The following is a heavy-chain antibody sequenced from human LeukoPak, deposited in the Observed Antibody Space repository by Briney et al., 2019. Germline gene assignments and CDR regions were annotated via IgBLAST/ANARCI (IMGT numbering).Heavy chain of an antibody. Sequence: ASVKVSCKASGYTFTSYDINWVRQATGQGLEWMGWMNPNSGNTGYAQKFQGRVTITRNTSISTAYMELSSLRSEDTAVYYCARVHSSAWYYFDYWGQGTLVTVSS. J-gene: IGHJ4*02. CDR3: ARVHSSAWYYFDY. D-gene: IGHD6-19*01. CDR2: MNPNSGNT. CDR1: GYTFTSYD. V-gene: IGHV1-8*03.